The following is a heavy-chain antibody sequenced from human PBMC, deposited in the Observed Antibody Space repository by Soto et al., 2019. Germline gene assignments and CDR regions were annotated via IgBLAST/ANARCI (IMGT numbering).Heavy chain of an antibody. CDR2: IYRGGST. CDR3: ERGVGGYEHLWDFDS. D-gene: IGHD5-12*01. V-gene: IGHV3-53*01. Sequence: VQLVESGGGLIQPGGSLRLSCAASGFPVSRNSMSWVRQAPGQGLEWVSVIYRGGSTYYADSVKGRFTISRDNSKNTRYRHMNSLRAEDTAVDDCERGVGGYEHLWDFDSWGQGTLVTGSS. J-gene: IGHJ4*02. CDR1: GFPVSRNS.